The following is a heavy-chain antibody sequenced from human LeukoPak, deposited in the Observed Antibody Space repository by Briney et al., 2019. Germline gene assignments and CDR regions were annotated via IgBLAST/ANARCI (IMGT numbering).Heavy chain of an antibody. CDR1: GGTFSSYA. CDR2: IIPIFGTA. J-gene: IGHJ4*02. D-gene: IGHD6-13*01. CDR3: ARIAAAGTNRIDY. V-gene: IGHV1-69*13. Sequence: SVKVSGKASGGTFSSYAISWVRQAPGQGLEWMGGIIPIFGTANYAQKFQGRVTITADESTSTAYMELSSLRSEDTAVYYCARIAAAGTNRIDYWGQGTLVTVSS.